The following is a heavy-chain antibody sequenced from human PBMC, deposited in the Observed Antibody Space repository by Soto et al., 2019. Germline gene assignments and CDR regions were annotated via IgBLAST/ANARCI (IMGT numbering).Heavy chain of an antibody. D-gene: IGHD3-22*01. V-gene: IGHV5-51*01. J-gene: IGHJ3*02. CDR1: GYSFTSYW. CDR2: IYPGDSDT. Sequence: PGESLKISSKGSGYSFTSYWIGWVRQMPGKGLEWMGIIYPGDSDTRYSPSFQGQVTISADKSISTAYLQWSSLKASDTAMYYCARHPAYYYDSSGPSDAFDIWGQGTMVTVSS. CDR3: ARHPAYYYDSSGPSDAFDI.